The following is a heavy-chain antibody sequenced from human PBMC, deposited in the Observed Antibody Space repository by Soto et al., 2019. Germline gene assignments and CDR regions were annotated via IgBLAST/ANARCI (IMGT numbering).Heavy chain of an antibody. CDR2: IIPIFGTA. J-gene: IGHJ6*02. Sequence: SVKVSCKASGGTFSSYAISWVRQAPGQGLEWMGGIIPIFGTANYAQKFQGRVTITADESTSTAYMELSSLRSEDTAVYYCARDTMVRGVIIYGMDVWGQGTTVTVSS. CDR1: GGTFSSYA. D-gene: IGHD3-10*01. CDR3: ARDTMVRGVIIYGMDV. V-gene: IGHV1-69*13.